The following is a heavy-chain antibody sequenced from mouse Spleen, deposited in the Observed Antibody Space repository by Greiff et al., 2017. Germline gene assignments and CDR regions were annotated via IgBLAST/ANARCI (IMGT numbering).Heavy chain of an antibody. CDR3: ARGADYYGTGGFAY. CDR2: INYDGSST. CDR1: GFTFSDYY. Sequence: EVKVVESEGGLVQPGSSMKLSCTASGFTFSDYYMAWVRQVPEKGLEWVANINYDGSSTYYLDSLKSRFIISRDNAKNILYLQMSSLKSEDTATYYCARGADYYGTGGFAYWGQGTLVTVSA. V-gene: IGHV5-16*01. J-gene: IGHJ3*01. D-gene: IGHD1-1*01.